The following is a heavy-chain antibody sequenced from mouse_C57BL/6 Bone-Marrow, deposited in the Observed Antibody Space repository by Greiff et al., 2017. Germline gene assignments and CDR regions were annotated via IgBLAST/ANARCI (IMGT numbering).Heavy chain of an antibody. Sequence: EVKLVESGGGLVQPGGSMKLSCVASGFTFSNYWMNWVRQSPEKGLEWVAQIRLKSDNYATHYAESVKGRFTISRDDSKSSVYLQMNNLRAEDTGIYYCTEGLLWYWYFDVWGTGTTVTVSS. CDR3: TEGLLWYWYFDV. J-gene: IGHJ1*03. CDR1: GFTFSNYW. CDR2: IRLKSDNYAT. D-gene: IGHD2-1*01. V-gene: IGHV6-3*01.